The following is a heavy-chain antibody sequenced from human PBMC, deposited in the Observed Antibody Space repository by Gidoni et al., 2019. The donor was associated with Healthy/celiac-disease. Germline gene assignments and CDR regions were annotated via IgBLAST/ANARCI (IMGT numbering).Heavy chain of an antibody. CDR1: GGTFSSSA. Sequence: QVQLVQSGAEVKKPGSSVKVSCKASGGTFSSSAISWVRQAPGQGLEWMGGIIPIFGTANYAQKFQGRVTITADESTSTAYMELSSLRSEDTAVYYCARTSGGNSDTGDYYYYYGMDVWGQGTTVTVSS. CDR2: IIPIFGTA. D-gene: IGHD5-12*01. J-gene: IGHJ6*02. CDR3: ARTSGGNSDTGDYYYYYGMDV. V-gene: IGHV1-69*01.